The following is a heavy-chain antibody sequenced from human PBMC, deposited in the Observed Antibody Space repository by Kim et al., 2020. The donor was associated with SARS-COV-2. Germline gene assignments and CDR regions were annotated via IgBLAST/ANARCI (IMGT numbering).Heavy chain of an antibody. J-gene: IGHJ6*02. CDR3: ARAQRGRSYYGMDV. CDR2: INHSGST. Sequence: SETLSLTCAVYGGSFSGYYWSWIRQPPGKGLEWIGEINHSGSTNYNPSLKSRVTISVDTSKNQFSLKLSSVTAADTAVYYCARAQRGRSYYGMDVWGQGTPVTVSS. D-gene: IGHD3-10*01. CDR1: GGSFSGYY. V-gene: IGHV4-34*01.